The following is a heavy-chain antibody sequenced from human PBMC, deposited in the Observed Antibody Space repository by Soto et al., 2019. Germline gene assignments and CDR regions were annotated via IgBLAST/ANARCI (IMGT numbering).Heavy chain of an antibody. Sequence: QITLKESGPTLVKPTQTLTLTCTFSGFSLSTSGVGVGWIRQPPGKALEWLALIYWNDDKRYSPSLKSRLTITKDTSKNQVVLTMTNMDPVDTATYYCAHGFYYYDSSGYYHRYFQHWGQGTLVTVSS. CDR3: AHGFYYYDSSGYYHRYFQH. J-gene: IGHJ1*01. CDR1: GFSLSTSGVG. V-gene: IGHV2-5*01. CDR2: IYWNDDK. D-gene: IGHD3-22*01.